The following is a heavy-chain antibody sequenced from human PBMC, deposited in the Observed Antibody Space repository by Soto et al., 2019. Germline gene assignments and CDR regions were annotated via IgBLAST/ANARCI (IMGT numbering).Heavy chain of an antibody. CDR2: IIPIFGTA. Sequence: SVKVSCKASGGTFSSYAISCVRQAPGQGLEWMGGIIPIFGTANYAQKFQGRVTITADESTSTAYMELSSLRSEDTAVYYCARESASPIAVAGTCSLDYWGQGTLVTVSS. D-gene: IGHD6-19*01. CDR1: GGTFSSYA. CDR3: ARESASPIAVAGTCSLDY. J-gene: IGHJ4*02. V-gene: IGHV1-69*13.